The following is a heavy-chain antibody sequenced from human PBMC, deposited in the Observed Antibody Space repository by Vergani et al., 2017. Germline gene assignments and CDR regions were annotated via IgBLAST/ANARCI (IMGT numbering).Heavy chain of an antibody. Sequence: EVELVQSGPEMRKPGESLKISCKGSEYSFGNYWIGWVGQMPGKGLEWMGIIYPADADTRYSPSFQGQVTISADKPISTAFLQWDSLKASDTALYYCARHTTYTDSWGQGTLVTVSS. CDR3: ARHTTYTDS. CDR2: IYPADADT. CDR1: EYSFGNYW. J-gene: IGHJ4*02. V-gene: IGHV5-51*04. D-gene: IGHD1-1*01.